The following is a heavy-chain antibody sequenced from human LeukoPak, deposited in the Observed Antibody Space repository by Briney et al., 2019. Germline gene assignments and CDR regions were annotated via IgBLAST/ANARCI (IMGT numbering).Heavy chain of an antibody. D-gene: IGHD3-3*01. V-gene: IGHV1-69*13. CDR3: ARGPLRFLGGIDY. Sequence: ASVKVSCKASGGTFSSYAISWVRQAPGQGLEWMGGIIPIFGTANYAQRFQGRVTITADESTSTAYMELSSLRSEDTAVYYCARGPLRFLGGIDYWDQGTLVTVSS. CDR1: GGTFSSYA. CDR2: IIPIFGTA. J-gene: IGHJ4*02.